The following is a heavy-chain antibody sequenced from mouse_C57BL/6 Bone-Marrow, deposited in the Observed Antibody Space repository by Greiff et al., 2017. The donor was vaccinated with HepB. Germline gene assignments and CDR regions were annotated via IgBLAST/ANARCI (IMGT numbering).Heavy chain of an antibody. CDR3: AREWSNWYFDV. D-gene: IGHD1-3*01. J-gene: IGHJ1*03. V-gene: IGHV5-17*01. CDR2: IRSGSSTI. Sequence: EVPLVESGGGLVKPGGSLKLSCAASGFTLSDYGMHWVRQAPEKGLEWVAYIRSGSSTIYDAETVKGRFTISRDKAKNTLFLQMTSLRSEDTAMYYCAREWSNWYFDVWGTGTTVTVSS. CDR1: GFTLSDYG.